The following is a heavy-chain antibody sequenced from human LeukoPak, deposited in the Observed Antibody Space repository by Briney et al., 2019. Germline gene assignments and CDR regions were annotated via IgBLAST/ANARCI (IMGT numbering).Heavy chain of an antibody. D-gene: IGHD2-15*01. V-gene: IGHV1-46*01. J-gene: IGHJ4*02. CDR1: GGTFSSYA. CDR3: ARVILGAALYYFDY. Sequence: ASVKVSCKASGGTFSSYAISWVRQAPGQGLEWMGIINPSGGSTSYAQKFQGRVTMTRDTSTSTVYMELSSLRSEDTAVYYCARVILGAALYYFDYWGQGTLVTVSS. CDR2: INPSGGST.